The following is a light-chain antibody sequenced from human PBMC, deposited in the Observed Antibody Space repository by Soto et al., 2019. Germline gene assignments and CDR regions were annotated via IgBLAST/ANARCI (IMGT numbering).Light chain of an antibody. Sequence: DIQMTQSPSTLSASVGDRVTITCRASQSISSWLAWYQQKPGKAPKLLIYKASSLESGVPSRFSGSGSGTEFTLTISSLQPDDFATSYCHQYNSYSPWTFGQGTKVEIK. J-gene: IGKJ1*01. V-gene: IGKV1-5*03. CDR3: HQYNSYSPWT. CDR1: QSISSW. CDR2: KAS.